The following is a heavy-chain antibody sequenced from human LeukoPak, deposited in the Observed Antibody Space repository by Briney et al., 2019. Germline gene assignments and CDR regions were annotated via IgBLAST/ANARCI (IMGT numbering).Heavy chain of an antibody. CDR2: INPNSGGT. CDR1: GYTFTGYY. CDR3: ARPGASIAAAGTLYYFDY. J-gene: IGHJ4*02. D-gene: IGHD6-13*01. Sequence: ASVKVSCKASGYTFTGYYMHWVRQAPGQGLEWMGWINPNSGGTNYAQKFQGRVTMTRDTSISTAYMELSRLRSDDTAVYYCARPGASIAAAGTLYYFDYWGQGTLVTVSS. V-gene: IGHV1-2*02.